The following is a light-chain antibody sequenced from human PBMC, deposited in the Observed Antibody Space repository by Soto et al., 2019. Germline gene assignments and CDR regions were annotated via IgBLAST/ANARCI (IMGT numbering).Light chain of an antibody. CDR2: GAS. CDR3: QQYGSSPGT. CDR1: QSITSIY. J-gene: IGKJ1*01. V-gene: IGKV3-20*01. Sequence: ILLTQSPGTLSLSPGERATISCRASQSITSIYLAWYQQKPGQAPRLLIYGASSRATGIPDRFSGSGTGTDFTLTISRLEPEDFAVYYCQQYGSSPGTFGQGTKVDIK.